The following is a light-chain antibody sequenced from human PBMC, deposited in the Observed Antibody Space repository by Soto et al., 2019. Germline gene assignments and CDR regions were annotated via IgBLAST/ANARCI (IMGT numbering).Light chain of an antibody. CDR2: DVT. CDR3: TSYTSSSPLVV. Sequence: QSVLTQPASVSGSPGQSITISCTGTSSDVGSYNSVSWYQQHPGKAPKLMIYDVTNRPSGVSNRFSGSKSGNTASLTISGLPAEDEADYCCTSYTSSSPLVVFGGGTKLTVL. J-gene: IGLJ2*01. CDR1: SSDVGSYNS. V-gene: IGLV2-14*01.